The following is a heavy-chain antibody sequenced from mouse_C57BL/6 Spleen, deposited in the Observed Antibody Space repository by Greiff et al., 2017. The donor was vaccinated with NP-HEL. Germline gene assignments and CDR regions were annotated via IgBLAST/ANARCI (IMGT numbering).Heavy chain of an antibody. Sequence: EVHLVESGGGLVQPGGSLSLSCAASGFTFTDYYMSWVRQPPGKALEWLGFIRNKANGYTTEYSASVKGRFTISRDNSQSILYLQMNALRAEDSATYYCARSPYDYYFDYWGQGTTLTVSS. CDR3: ARSPYDYYFDY. J-gene: IGHJ2*01. D-gene: IGHD2-4*01. CDR2: IRNKANGYTT. CDR1: GFTFTDYY. V-gene: IGHV7-3*01.